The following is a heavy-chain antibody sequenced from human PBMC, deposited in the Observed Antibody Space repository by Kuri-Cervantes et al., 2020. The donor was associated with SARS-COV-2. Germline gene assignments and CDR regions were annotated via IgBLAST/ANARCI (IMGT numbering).Heavy chain of an antibody. D-gene: IGHD3-10*01. CDR1: GYNFSDYY. J-gene: IGHJ3*02. Sequence: ASVKVSCKAPGYNFSDYYMYWVRQAPGQGLEWMGWINPNSGGTNYAQKFQGWVTMTRDTSSTGYMELSRLRSDDTAVYYCARGMVRGQVVTSQGGAFDIWGQGTMVTVSS. CDR2: INPNSGGT. CDR3: ARGMVRGQVVTSQGGAFDI. V-gene: IGHV1-2*04.